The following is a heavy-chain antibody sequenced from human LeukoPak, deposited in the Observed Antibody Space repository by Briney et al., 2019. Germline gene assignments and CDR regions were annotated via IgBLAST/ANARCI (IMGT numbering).Heavy chain of an antibody. CDR3: ARDVSTKGRYYYYYGMDV. V-gene: IGHV1-18*01. J-gene: IGHJ6*02. Sequence: ASVKVSCKASGYTFTSYGISWARQAPGQGLEWMGWISAYNGNTNYAQKLQGRVTMTTDTSTSTAYMELRSLRSDDTAVYYCARDVSTKGRYYYYYGMDVWGQGTTVTVSS. D-gene: IGHD1/OR15-1a*01. CDR2: ISAYNGNT. CDR1: GYTFTSYG.